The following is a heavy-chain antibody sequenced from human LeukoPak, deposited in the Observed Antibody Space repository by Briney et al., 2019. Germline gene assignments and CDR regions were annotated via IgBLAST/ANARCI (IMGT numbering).Heavy chain of an antibody. CDR2: INSDGSST. CDR3: VRDPGYSSSWYRHYYYYYGMDV. Sequence: GGSLRLSCAASGFTFSSYWMHWVRQAPGKGLVWVSRINSDGSSTSYADSVKGRFTISRDNAKNMLYLQMNSLRAEDTAVYYCVRDPGYSSSWYRHYYYYYGMDVWGQGTTVTVSS. D-gene: IGHD6-13*01. V-gene: IGHV3-74*01. J-gene: IGHJ6*02. CDR1: GFTFSSYW.